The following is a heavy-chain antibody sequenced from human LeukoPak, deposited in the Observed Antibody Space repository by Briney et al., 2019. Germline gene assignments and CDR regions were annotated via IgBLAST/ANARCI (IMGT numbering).Heavy chain of an antibody. CDR1: GYTFTSYG. D-gene: IGHD3-22*01. J-gene: IGHJ4*02. CDR2: ISAYNGST. V-gene: IGHV1-18*01. CDR3: ARDLYYYDSSGYYYD. Sequence: ASVKVSCKASGYTFTSYGISWVRQAPGQGLEWMGWISAYNGSTNYAQKLQGRVTMTTDTSTSTAYMELRSLRSDDTAVYYCARDLYYYDSSGYYYDWGQGTLVTVSS.